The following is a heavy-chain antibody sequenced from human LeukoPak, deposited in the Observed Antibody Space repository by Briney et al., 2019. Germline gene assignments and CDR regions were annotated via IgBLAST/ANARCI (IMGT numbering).Heavy chain of an antibody. Sequence: GASVKVSCKASGYTFTSYGISWVRQAPGQGLEWMGWTSAHNDDTNYAETLQGRLTMTTDISTSTAYMELTSLRSDDTAVYYCARDWDSRNDYFDPWGQRTLVILSS. CDR3: ARDWDSRNDYFDP. CDR2: TSAHNDDT. CDR1: GYTFTSYG. V-gene: IGHV1-18*01. D-gene: IGHD1-1*01. J-gene: IGHJ4*02.